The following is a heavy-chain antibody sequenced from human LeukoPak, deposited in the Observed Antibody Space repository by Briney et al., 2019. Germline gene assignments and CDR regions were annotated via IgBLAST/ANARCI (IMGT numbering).Heavy chain of an antibody. CDR3: ARVRARYSSSWYVYHYYGMDV. Sequence: SETLSLTCTVSGASISSGTYYWTWIRQPPGKGLEWIGEMNHSGSTNYNPSLKSRVTLSVDTSKNQYSLRLRSVTAADTAVYYCARVRARYSSSWYVYHYYGMDVWGQGTTVTVSS. V-gene: IGHV4-39*07. CDR1: GASISSGTYY. J-gene: IGHJ6*02. CDR2: MNHSGST. D-gene: IGHD6-13*01.